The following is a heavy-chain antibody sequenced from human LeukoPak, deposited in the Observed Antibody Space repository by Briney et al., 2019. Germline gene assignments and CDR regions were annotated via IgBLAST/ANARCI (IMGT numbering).Heavy chain of an antibody. V-gene: IGHV3-23*01. J-gene: IGHJ4*02. CDR1: GFTFSSYA. CDR2: ISGSGGST. D-gene: IGHD6-13*01. Sequence: GGSLRLSCAASGFTFSSYAMSWVRQAPGKGLEWVSAISGSGGSTYYADSVKGRFIISRDNSKNTLYLQMNSLRAVDTAVYYCAKDIAAAGTGLGDYWGQGTLVTVSS. CDR3: AKDIAAAGTGLGDY.